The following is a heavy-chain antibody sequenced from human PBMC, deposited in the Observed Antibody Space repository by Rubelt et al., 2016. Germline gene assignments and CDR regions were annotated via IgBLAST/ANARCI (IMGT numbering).Heavy chain of an antibody. CDR2: INHSGST. CDR1: GGSISSSSYY. CDR3: ARGYCTNGVCYGGDY. D-gene: IGHD2-8*01. J-gene: IGHJ4*02. Sequence: QLQLQESGPGLVKPSETLSLTCTVSGGSISSSSYYWGWIRQPPGKGLEWIGEINHSGSTNYNPSLKSRVPISIATSKNQFSLKLSSVTAADTAVYYCARGYCTNGVCYGGDYWGQGTLVTVSS. V-gene: IGHV4-39*07.